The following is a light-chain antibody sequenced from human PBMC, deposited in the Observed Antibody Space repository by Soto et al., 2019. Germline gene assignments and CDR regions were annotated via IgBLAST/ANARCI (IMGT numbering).Light chain of an antibody. CDR2: GAS. CDR3: QQSYNSPRI. J-gene: IGKJ1*01. V-gene: IGKV1-39*01. Sequence: DIQMTQSPSSLSASVGDRVTITCRAGQSINNNLNWYQQKPAEAPKLLIYGASSLQSGVPSRFSSSGSGTDFTLTISSLQPDDFAPYYCQQSYNSPRIFSQGTKVEIK. CDR1: QSINNN.